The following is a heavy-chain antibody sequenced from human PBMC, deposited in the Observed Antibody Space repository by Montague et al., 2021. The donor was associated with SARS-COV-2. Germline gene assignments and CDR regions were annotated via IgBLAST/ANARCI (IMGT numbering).Heavy chain of an antibody. CDR2: IYYSGST. J-gene: IGHJ6*02. Sequence: SETLSLTCTVSGGSISSSSYYWGWIRQPPGKGLEWLGSIYYSGSTYYXXXVKSRVTISVDTSKNQFSLRLSSVTAADTAVYYCARVGRQQLVRLSGMDVWGQGTTVTVSS. CDR3: ARVGRQQLVRLSGMDV. V-gene: IGHV4-39*07. D-gene: IGHD6-13*01. CDR1: GGSISSSSYY.